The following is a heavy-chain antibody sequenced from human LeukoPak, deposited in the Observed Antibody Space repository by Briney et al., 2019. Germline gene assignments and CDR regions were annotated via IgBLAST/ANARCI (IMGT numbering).Heavy chain of an antibody. CDR3: ARSANYYYYMDV. CDR1: GGSFSGYY. CDR2: INHSGST. Sequence: SETLSLTCAVYGGSFSGYYWSWIRQPPGKGLEWIGEINHSGSTNYNPSLKSRVTISVDTSKNQFSLKLSSVTAADTAVYYCARSANYYYYMDVWGKGATVTVSS. J-gene: IGHJ6*03. V-gene: IGHV4-34*01.